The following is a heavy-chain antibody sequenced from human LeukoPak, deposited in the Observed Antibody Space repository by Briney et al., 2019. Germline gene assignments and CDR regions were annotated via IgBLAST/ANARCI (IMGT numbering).Heavy chain of an antibody. CDR1: GFTFSSYS. Sequence: GGSLRLSCAASGFTFSSYSMNWVRQAPGKGLEWVSSISSSSSYIYYADSVRGRFTISRDNAKNSLYLQMNSLKPEDTAVYYCARVAETAAFDSWGQGTLVTVSS. J-gene: IGHJ4*02. CDR2: ISSSSSYI. CDR3: ARVAETAAFDS. D-gene: IGHD6-13*01. V-gene: IGHV3-21*06.